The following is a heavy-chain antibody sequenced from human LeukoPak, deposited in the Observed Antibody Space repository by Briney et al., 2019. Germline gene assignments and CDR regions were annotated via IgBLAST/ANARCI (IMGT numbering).Heavy chain of an antibody. CDR3: ARVNPTNSGFYTY. J-gene: IGHJ1*01. V-gene: IGHV3-11*06. CDR1: GFTFSDYF. CDR2: IGPSSDNI. Sequence: GGSLRLSCAASGFTFSDYFMSWIRQAPEKGLEWLSYIGPSSDNINYADSVKGRFTVSRDNAKNSLYLQMNSLRAEDPAVYYCARVNPTNSGFYTYWGQGTLVTVSS. D-gene: IGHD3-22*01.